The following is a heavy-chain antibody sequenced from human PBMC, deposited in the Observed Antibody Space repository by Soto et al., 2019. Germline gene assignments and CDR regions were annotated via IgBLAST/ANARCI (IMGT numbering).Heavy chain of an antibody. V-gene: IGHV4-38-2*02. J-gene: IGHJ5*02. Sequence: PSETLSLTCAVSGYSISSGYYWGWIRQPPGKGLEWIGSIYHSGSTYYNPSLNSRVTISVDTSKDQFSLKLSSVTAADTAVYYCAREVQNNWFDPLGPGTLVPVSS. CDR1: GYSISSGYY. CDR2: IYHSGST. CDR3: AREVQNNWFDP.